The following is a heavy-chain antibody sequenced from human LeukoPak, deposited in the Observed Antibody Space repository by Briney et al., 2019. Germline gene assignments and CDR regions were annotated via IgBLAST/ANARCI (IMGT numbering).Heavy chain of an antibody. CDR3: ARDKPTYYYDSSGYYQYYFDY. D-gene: IGHD3-22*01. V-gene: IGHV3-21*01. CDR1: GFTFSSYS. J-gene: IGHJ4*02. Sequence: GGSLRLSCAASGFTFSSYSMNWVRQAPGKGLEWVSSISSSSSYIYYADSVKGRFTISRDNAKNSLYLQMNSLRAEDTAVYYCARDKPTYYYDSSGYYQYYFDYWGQGTLVTVSS. CDR2: ISSSSSYI.